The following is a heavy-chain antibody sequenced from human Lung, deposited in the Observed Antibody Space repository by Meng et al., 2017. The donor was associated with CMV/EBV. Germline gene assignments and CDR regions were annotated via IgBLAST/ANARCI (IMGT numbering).Heavy chain of an antibody. J-gene: IGHJ3*01. CDR3: ARDRAWLGRGSFDF. D-gene: IGHD3-9*01. CDR2: IYVSKNT. CDR1: GVSVTYNSYY. V-gene: IGHV4-61*01. Sequence: ESLKISXTVSGVSVTYNSYYWSWIRQSPGKGLEWIGYIYVSKNTKYNPSLQSRVTMSVDTTKNQVFLKLSSVTAADTAVYYCARDRAWLGRGSFDFWGQGTVVTVSS.